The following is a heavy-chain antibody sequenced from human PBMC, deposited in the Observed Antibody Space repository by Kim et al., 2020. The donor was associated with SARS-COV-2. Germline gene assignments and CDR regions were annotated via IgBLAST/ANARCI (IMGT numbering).Heavy chain of an antibody. D-gene: IGHD5-18*01. CDR2: INHSGST. CDR3: ARGRIQLWLRVPNYFDY. V-gene: IGHV4-34*01. CDR1: GGSFSGYY. Sequence: SETLSLTCAVYGGSFSGYYWSWIRQPPGKGLEWIGEINHSGSTNYNPSLKSRVTISVDTSKNQFSLKLSSVTAADTAVYYCARGRIQLWLRVPNYFDYWGQGTLGTVSS. J-gene: IGHJ4*02.